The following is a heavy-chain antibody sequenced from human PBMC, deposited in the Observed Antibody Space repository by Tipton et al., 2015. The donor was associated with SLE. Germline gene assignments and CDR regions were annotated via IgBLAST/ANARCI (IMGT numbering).Heavy chain of an antibody. CDR2: IYYTGTT. CDR1: SDSISSGASY. D-gene: IGHD2-8*02. J-gene: IGHJ6*02. CDR3: ARLGYCTGGVCYSHYYYGMDV. Sequence: TLSLTCTVSSDSISSGASYWSWIRQHPGKGLEWVGYIYYTGTTYYNPSLKSRVTMSIDTSENQFSLRLTSVTAADTAVYYCARLGYCTGGVCYSHYYYGMDVWGQGTTVTVSS. V-gene: IGHV4-31*03.